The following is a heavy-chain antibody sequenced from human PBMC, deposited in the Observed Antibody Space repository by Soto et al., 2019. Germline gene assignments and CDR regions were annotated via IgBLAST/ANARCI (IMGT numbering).Heavy chain of an antibody. CDR1: GYSLPSHT. CDR2: MNPNSGNT. V-gene: IGHV1-8*02. CDR3: ARVDIVVVPAAFNYYYYMDV. Sequence: ASVKVSCKASGYSLPSHTIHWVRQAPGQRLEWMGWMNPNSGNTNYSQKFQGRVTMTRNTSISTAYMELSGLRSEDTAVYYCARVDIVVVPAAFNYYYYMDVWGKGTTVTVSS. D-gene: IGHD2-2*01. J-gene: IGHJ6*03.